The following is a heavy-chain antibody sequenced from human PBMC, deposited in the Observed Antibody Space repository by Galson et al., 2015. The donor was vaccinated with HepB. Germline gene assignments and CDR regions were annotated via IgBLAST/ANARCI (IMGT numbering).Heavy chain of an antibody. CDR3: ARPRYCSSATCTAAFDY. Sequence: LSLTCTVSGGSIVSSSHYWGWIRQSPGKGLEWIGRIYYGGSGTTLYNPSLRSRVTISVDPSKNQFSLELKSATAADTAVYYCARPRYCSSATCTAAFDYWGQGTPVTVSS. CDR2: IYYGGSGTT. J-gene: IGHJ4*02. V-gene: IGHV4-39*01. CDR1: GGSIVSSSHY. D-gene: IGHD2-2*01.